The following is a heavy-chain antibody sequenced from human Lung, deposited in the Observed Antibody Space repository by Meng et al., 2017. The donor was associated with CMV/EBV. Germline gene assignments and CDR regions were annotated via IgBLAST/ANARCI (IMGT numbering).Heavy chain of an antibody. J-gene: IGHJ6*02. CDR2: INPNSGGT. CDR3: AREFWMVPGAMVMDV. D-gene: IGHD2-2*01. V-gene: IGHV1-2*02. CDR1: GYTFTGYY. Sequence: ASVXVSCKTSGYTFTGYYLHWVRQAPGQGLEWMGWINPNSGGTNYALKFQGRVTMTSDTSISTGCMELSSLRSDDTAMYYCAREFWMVPGAMVMDVWGQGXTVTVSS.